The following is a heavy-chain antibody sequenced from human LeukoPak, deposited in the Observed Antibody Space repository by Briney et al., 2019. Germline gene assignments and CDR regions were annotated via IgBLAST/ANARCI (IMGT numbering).Heavy chain of an antibody. CDR3: AKDEVVVAATQGPDY. J-gene: IGHJ4*02. D-gene: IGHD2-15*01. CDR2: IWYDGSNK. Sequence: GGSLRLSCAASGFTFSSYGMHWVRQAPGKGLEWVAVIWYDGSNKYYADSVKGRFTISIDNSKNTLYLQMNSLRAEDTAVYYCAKDEVVVAATQGPDYWGQGTLVTVSS. V-gene: IGHV3-33*06. CDR1: GFTFSSYG.